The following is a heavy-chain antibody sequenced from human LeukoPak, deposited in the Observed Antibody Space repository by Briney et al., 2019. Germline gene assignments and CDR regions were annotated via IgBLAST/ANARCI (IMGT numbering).Heavy chain of an antibody. J-gene: IGHJ5*02. Sequence: KPSETLSLTCNVSGDSITSGAFYWAWIRQSPGKGLEWIGNVYYSGSTQYNPSLRGRVSISMDKTKNQFSLNLSSVSVTDTAIYYCARRDYAAWFDPWGQGTLVTVSS. CDR2: VYYSGST. CDR1: GDSITSGAFY. V-gene: IGHV4-39*01. CDR3: ARRDYAAWFDP. D-gene: IGHD4/OR15-4a*01.